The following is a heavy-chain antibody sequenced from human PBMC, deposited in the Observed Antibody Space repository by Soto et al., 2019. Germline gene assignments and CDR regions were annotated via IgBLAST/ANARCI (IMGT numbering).Heavy chain of an antibody. CDR1: GGSISRSSYS. CDR2: LYYSGNT. V-gene: IGHV4-39*01. D-gene: IGHD6-13*01. J-gene: IGHJ4*02. Sequence: SETLSLTCTVSGGSISRSSYSWAWIRQPPGKGLEWIRTLYYSGNTYYNPSLKSRVTISVDTSKNQFSLKLSSVTAADTAVYYCAIQRGAAATGFDYWGQGTLVTVSS. CDR3: AIQRGAAATGFDY.